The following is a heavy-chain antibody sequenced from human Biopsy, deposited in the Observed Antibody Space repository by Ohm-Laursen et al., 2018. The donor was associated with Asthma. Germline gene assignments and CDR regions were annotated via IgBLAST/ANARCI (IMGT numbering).Heavy chain of an antibody. D-gene: IGHD3-10*01. CDR1: GGSVSTGSYY. V-gene: IGHV4-61*01. CDR2: IYYTGCD. CDR3: ARGPNYHGSGRAPIGMDV. J-gene: IGHJ6*02. Sequence: SVTLSPTWSVSGGSVSTGSYYWSWIRQPPGKGLEWLGYIYYTGCDNYNPSLKSRVTISVDTSKNQFSLRLNSVTAADTAVYYCARGPNYHGSGRAPIGMDVWGQGTTVTVSS.